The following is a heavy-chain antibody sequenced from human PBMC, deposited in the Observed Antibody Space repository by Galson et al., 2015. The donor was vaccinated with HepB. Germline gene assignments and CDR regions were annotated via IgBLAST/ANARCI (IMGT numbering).Heavy chain of an antibody. CDR1: GYTFSPYG. Sequence: SVKVSCKVSGYTFSPYGINWVRQAPGQGLEWMGWISVHNGNTKTAQKFQGRVTLTTDTSTTTAYMELMSLRSDDTAIYFCARGNYGSATSYYNYFDYWGQGTLVTVSS. D-gene: IGHD3-10*01. CDR3: ARGNYGSATSYYNYFDY. J-gene: IGHJ4*02. CDR2: ISVHNGNT. V-gene: IGHV1-18*01.